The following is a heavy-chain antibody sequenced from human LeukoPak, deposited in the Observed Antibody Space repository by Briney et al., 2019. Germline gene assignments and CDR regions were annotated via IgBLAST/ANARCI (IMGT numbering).Heavy chain of an antibody. V-gene: IGHV4-59*01. CDR1: GGSISSYY. CDR2: IYYSGSA. Sequence: SETLSLTGTVSGGSISSYYWSWIRQPPGKGLEWIGYIYYSGSANYNPSLKSRVTISVDTSKNQFSLKLSSVTAADTAAYYCARVGGITGSSVHPEFDYWGQGTLVTVSS. J-gene: IGHJ4*02. CDR3: ARVGGITGSSVHPEFDY. D-gene: IGHD1-20*01.